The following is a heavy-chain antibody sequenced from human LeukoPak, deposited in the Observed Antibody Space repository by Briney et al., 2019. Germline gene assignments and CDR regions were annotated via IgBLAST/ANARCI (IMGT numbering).Heavy chain of an antibody. D-gene: IGHD2-15*01. CDR1: GFTVSTNY. V-gene: IGHV3-53*04. CDR3: ARDLRGGNFDY. Sequence: GGSLRLSCAASGFTVSTNYMSWVRQASGKGLEWVSVIYSGDSTYYADSVKGRFTISRHSSKNTLYLQMNSLRAEDTAVYYCARDLRGGNFDYWGQGTLVTVSS. J-gene: IGHJ4*02. CDR2: IYSGDST.